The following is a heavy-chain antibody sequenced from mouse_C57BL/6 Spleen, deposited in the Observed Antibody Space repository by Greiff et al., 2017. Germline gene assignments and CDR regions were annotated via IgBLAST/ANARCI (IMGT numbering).Heavy chain of an antibody. D-gene: IGHD2-4*01. Sequence: QVPLQQSGAELVKPGASVKISCKASGYAFRSYWMNWVQPRPGTGLEWIGQIYPGDGDTNYNGKFKGKATLTADKSSGTAYMQLSSLTSEDSAVYFCARSIYYDFYAMDYWGQGTSVTVSS. J-gene: IGHJ4*01. CDR2: IYPGDGDT. CDR3: ARSIYYDFYAMDY. CDR1: GYAFRSYW. V-gene: IGHV1-80*01.